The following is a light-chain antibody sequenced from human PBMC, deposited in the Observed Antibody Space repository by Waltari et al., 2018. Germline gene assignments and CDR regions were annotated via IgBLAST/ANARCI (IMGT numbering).Light chain of an antibody. CDR1: QSLSTH. CDR2: TTS. J-gene: IGKJ2*01. Sequence: DIQMTQSPSSLSASVGDRVTITCRASQSLSTHLHWYQQRPGKAPTLLIYTTSTLQSGVPSRVSGSGSGTDFTLTISSLQPEDFATYFCQQSHSSPYTFGQGTKLEIK. CDR3: QQSHSSPYT. V-gene: IGKV1-39*01.